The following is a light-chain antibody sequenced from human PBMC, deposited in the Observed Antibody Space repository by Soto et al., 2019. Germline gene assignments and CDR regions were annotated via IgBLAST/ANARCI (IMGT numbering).Light chain of an antibody. CDR3: MQPLQTPWT. Sequence: DLVTSQSTHSLPVNPGERVSISCRSSQSVLHSSGYNYLDWYLQKPGQSPQLLIYVGSNRASGVPDRFSGSVSGTDVTLKISRVEAEDVGVYYCMQPLQTPWTCGQGNKVDI. J-gene: IGKJ1*01. CDR1: QSVLHSSGYNY. V-gene: IGKV2-28*01. CDR2: VGS.